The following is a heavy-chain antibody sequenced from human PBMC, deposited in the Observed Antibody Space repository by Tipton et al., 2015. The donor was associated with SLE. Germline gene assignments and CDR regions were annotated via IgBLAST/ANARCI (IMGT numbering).Heavy chain of an antibody. CDR3: ARDYNYYGSGGLFDY. Sequence: SLRLSCAASGFTFSSYEMSWISQAPGKGLEWVSYISSSSSYTNYADSVKGRFTISRDNAKNSLYLQMNSLRAEDTAVYYCARDYNYYGSGGLFDYWGQGTLVTVSS. J-gene: IGHJ4*02. CDR1: GFTFSSYE. D-gene: IGHD3-10*01. V-gene: IGHV3-11*05. CDR2: ISSSSSYT.